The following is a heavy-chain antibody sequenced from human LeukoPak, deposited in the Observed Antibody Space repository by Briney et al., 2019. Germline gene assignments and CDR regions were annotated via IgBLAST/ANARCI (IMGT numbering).Heavy chain of an antibody. CDR2: LYSDGNT. D-gene: IGHD1-14*01. CDR3: ARGVEPLAANTLAY. CDR1: GFTVITND. Sequence: PGGSLRLSCAASGFTVITNDMTWVRQAPGKGLECGSVLYSDGNTKYPDSVQGRFTISRDNSKNTLYLEMNSLSPDDPAVYYCARGVEPLAANTLAYWGEGTLVTVSS. J-gene: IGHJ4*02. V-gene: IGHV3-53*01.